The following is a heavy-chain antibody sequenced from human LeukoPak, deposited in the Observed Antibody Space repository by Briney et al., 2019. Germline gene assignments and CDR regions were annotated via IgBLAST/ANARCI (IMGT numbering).Heavy chain of an antibody. V-gene: IGHV3-30*03. Sequence: GRSLRLSCAASGFTFSNYGMHWVRQAPGKGLEWVAVISYDGSNKYYADSVKGRFTISRDNSKNTLYLQMNSLRAEDTALYYCARAGSGSYGETYYFDYWGQGTLVTVSS. CDR2: ISYDGSNK. CDR3: ARAGSGSYGETYYFDY. J-gene: IGHJ4*02. D-gene: IGHD3-10*01. CDR1: GFTFSNYG.